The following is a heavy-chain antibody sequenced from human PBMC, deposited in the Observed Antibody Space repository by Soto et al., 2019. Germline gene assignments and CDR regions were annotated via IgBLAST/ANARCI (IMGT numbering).Heavy chain of an antibody. CDR3: ARDLWVYCSGGSCSYFDY. D-gene: IGHD2-15*01. J-gene: IGHJ4*02. Sequence: GGSLRLSCAASGFTFSSYWMSWVRQAPGKGLEWVANIKQDGSEKYYVDSVKGRFTISRDNAKNSLYLQMNSLRAEDTAVYYCARDLWVYCSGGSCSYFDYWGQGTLVTVSS. V-gene: IGHV3-7*01. CDR2: IKQDGSEK. CDR1: GFTFSSYW.